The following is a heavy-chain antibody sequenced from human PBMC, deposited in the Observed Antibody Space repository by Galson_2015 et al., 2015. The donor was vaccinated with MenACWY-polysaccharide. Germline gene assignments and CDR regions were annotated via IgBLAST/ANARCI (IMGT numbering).Heavy chain of an antibody. CDR2: ISSGSTYI. CDR3: ARVSDSGYDFPDY. J-gene: IGHJ4*02. Sequence: SLRLSCAASGFTFKIYSMNWVRLAPGKGLEWDSFISSGSTYIKYADSVKARFTISRDNAKSSLYLQMNSLRAEDTAVYYCARVSDSGYDFPDYWGQGTLVTVSS. V-gene: IGHV3-21*01. CDR1: GFTFKIYS. D-gene: IGHD5-12*01.